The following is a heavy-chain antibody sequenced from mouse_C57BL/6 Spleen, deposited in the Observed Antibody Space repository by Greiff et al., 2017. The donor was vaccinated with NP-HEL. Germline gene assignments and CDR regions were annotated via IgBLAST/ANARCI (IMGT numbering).Heavy chain of an antibody. CDR2: IYPGDGDT. V-gene: IGHV1-80*01. CDR3: ARGYYCGGAAWFAY. CDR1: GYAFSSYW. D-gene: IGHD1-1*01. Sequence: VQLQESGAELVKPGASVKISCKASGYAFSSYWMNWVKQRPGKGLEWIGQIYPGDGDTNYNGKFKGKATLTADKSSSTAYMQLSSLTSEDSAVYFCARGYYCGGAAWFAYWGQGTLVTVSA. J-gene: IGHJ3*01.